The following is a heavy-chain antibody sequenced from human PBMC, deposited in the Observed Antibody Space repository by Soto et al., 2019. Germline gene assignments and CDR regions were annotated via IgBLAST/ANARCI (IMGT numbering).Heavy chain of an antibody. D-gene: IGHD3-22*01. V-gene: IGHV3-66*04. Sequence: GSLRLSCAASGFTVSSNYMSWVRQAPGKGLEWVSVIYSGGSTYYADSVKGRFTISRDNSKNTLYLQMNSLRAEDTAVYYCASHPRDSSGYWYYFDYWGQGTLVTVSS. J-gene: IGHJ4*02. CDR2: IYSGGST. CDR1: GFTVSSNY. CDR3: ASHPRDSSGYWYYFDY.